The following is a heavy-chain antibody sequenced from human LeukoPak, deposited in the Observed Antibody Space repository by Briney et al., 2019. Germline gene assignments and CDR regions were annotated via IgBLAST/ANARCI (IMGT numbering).Heavy chain of an antibody. CDR2: IIPIFGTA. D-gene: IGHD1-1*01. Sequence: SVKVSCKASGGTFSSYAISWVRQAPGQGLEWMGVIIPIFGTANYAQKFQGRVTITADKSTSTAYMELSSLRSEDTAVYYCARDSVGTTGSNWFDPWGQGTLVTVSS. CDR3: ARDSVGTTGSNWFDP. V-gene: IGHV1-69*06. J-gene: IGHJ5*02. CDR1: GGTFSSYA.